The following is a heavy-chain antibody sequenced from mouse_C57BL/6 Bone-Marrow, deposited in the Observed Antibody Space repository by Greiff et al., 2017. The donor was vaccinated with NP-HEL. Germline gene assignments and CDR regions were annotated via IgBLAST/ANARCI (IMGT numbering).Heavy chain of an antibody. CDR2: ISNGGGST. CDR3: ARRGTAQAVFDY. V-gene: IGHV5-12*01. J-gene: IGHJ2*01. CDR1: GFTFSDYY. Sequence: DVMLVESGGGLVQPGGSLKLSCAASGFTFSDYYMYWVRQTPEKRLEWVAYISNGGGSTYYPDTIKGRFTISRDNAKNTLYLQMSRLKSEDTAMYYCARRGTAQAVFDYWGQGTTLTVSS. D-gene: IGHD3-2*02.